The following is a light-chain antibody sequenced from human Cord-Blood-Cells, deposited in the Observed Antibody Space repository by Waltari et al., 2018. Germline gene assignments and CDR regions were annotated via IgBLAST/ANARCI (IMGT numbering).Light chain of an antibody. J-gene: IGKJ1*01. V-gene: IGKV2-28*01. CDR2: LGS. CDR1: QSRLHSNGYNY. CDR3: MQALQTPAT. Sequence: IVMTQSPLPLPVTPGEPASISCRSSQSRLHSNGYNYLDWYLQKPGQSPQLLIYLGSNRASGVPDRFSGSGSGTDFTLKISRVEAEDVGVYYCMQALQTPATFGQGTKVEIK.